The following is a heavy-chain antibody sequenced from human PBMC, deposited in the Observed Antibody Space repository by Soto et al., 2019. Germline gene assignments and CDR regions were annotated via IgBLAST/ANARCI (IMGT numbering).Heavy chain of an antibody. J-gene: IGHJ6*03. V-gene: IGHV3-7*01. CDR2: IKQDGSEK. CDR3: ARGKHADYYYHYMDV. Sequence: GGSLRLSCAASGFTFSSYWMSWVRQAPGKGLEWVANIKQDGSEKYYVDSVKGRFTISRDNAKNSLYLQMNSLRAEDTAVYYCARGKHADYYYHYMDVWGKGTTVTVSS. CDR1: GFTFSSYW.